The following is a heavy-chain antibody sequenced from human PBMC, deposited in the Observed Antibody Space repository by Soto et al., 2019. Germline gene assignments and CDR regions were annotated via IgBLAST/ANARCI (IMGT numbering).Heavy chain of an antibody. V-gene: IGHV1-3*01. CDR1: GYTFTSYA. CDR2: INAGNGNT. CDR3: ARWGAVAGTFNE. J-gene: IGHJ4*02. D-gene: IGHD6-19*01. Sequence: ASVKVSCKASGYTFTSYAMHWVRQAPGQRLEWMGWINAGNGNTKYSQKFQGRVTITRDTSASTAYMELSSLRSEDTAVYYCARWGAVAGTFNEWGQGTLVTVSS.